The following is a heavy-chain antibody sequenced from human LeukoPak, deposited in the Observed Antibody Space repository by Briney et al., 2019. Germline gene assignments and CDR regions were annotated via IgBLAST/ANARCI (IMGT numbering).Heavy chain of an antibody. CDR3: ARARWQLVPYFDS. CDR1: GYTFTDYY. V-gene: IGHV1-2*02. CDR2: INPNSGGT. D-gene: IGHD6-6*01. Sequence: GASVKVSCKASGYTFTDYYMHWVRQAPGQGLEWMGWINPNSGGTNFAQKFQGRVAMTRDTSISTAYLELGSLRSDDTAVYFCARARWQLVPYFDSWGQGTLVTVPS. J-gene: IGHJ4*02.